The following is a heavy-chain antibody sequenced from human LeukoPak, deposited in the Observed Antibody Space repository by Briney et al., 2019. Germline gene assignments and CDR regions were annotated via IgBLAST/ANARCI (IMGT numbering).Heavy chain of an antibody. CDR3: ARELRYFDWFFDY. CDR1: GFTFSSYA. J-gene: IGHJ4*02. V-gene: IGHV3-7*01. Sequence: GGSLRLSCAASGFTFSSYAMHWVRQAPGKGLEWVANIKQDGSEKYYVDSVKGRFTISRDNAKNSLYLQMNSLRAEDTAVYYCARELRYFDWFFDYWGQGTLVTVSS. D-gene: IGHD3-9*01. CDR2: IKQDGSEK.